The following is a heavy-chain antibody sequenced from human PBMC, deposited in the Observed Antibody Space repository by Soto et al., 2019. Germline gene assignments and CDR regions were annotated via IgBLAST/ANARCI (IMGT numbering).Heavy chain of an antibody. Sequence: GGSLRLSCAASGFTFSSYAMHWVRQAPGKGLEYVSAISSNGGSTYYANSVKGRFTISRDNSKNTLYLQMGSLRAEDMAVYYCARDLGRPKQLATYYYYYYYMDVWGKGTTVTVSS. CDR3: ARDLGRPKQLATYYYYYYYMDV. V-gene: IGHV3-64*01. CDR1: GFTFSSYA. CDR2: ISSNGGST. J-gene: IGHJ6*03. D-gene: IGHD6-13*01.